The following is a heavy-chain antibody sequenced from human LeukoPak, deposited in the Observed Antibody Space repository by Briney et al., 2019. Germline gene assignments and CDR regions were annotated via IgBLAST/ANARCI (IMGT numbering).Heavy chain of an antibody. CDR2: IKKTGSET. D-gene: IGHD2-15*01. V-gene: IGHV3-7*01. CDR3: AREDGYCSGGNCYSYFDS. Sequence: GGSLRLSCAASGFTFSHFWMSWVRQAPGKGLEWVAYIKKTGSETYYVDSVKGRFTITRDNTRNSLLLQMYSLRAEDTAVYFCAREDGYCSGGNCYSYFDSWGQGTLVTVSS. J-gene: IGHJ4*02. CDR1: GFTFSHFW.